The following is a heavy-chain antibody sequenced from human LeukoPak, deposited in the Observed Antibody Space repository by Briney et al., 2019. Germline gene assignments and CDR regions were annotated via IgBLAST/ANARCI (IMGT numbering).Heavy chain of an antibody. D-gene: IGHD4-17*01. Sequence: GGSLRLSCAASGFTFSSYSMNWVRQAPGKGLEWVANIQQDGGEKYYVDSVKGRFTISRDNAKNSLYLQMNSLRAEDTAVYYCARADYGDYVGDYYYMDVWGKGTTVTISS. CDR2: IQQDGGEK. CDR3: ARADYGDYVGDYYYMDV. V-gene: IGHV3-7*04. CDR1: GFTFSSYS. J-gene: IGHJ6*03.